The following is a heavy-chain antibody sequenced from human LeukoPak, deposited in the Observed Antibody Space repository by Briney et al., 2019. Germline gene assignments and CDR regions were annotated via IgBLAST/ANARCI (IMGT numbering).Heavy chain of an antibody. J-gene: IGHJ4*02. CDR2: ISSSSSYI. Sequence: GGSLRLSCATSGFTFSNAWMNWVRQAPGKGLEWVSSISSSSSYIYYADSVKGRFTISRDNAKNSLYLQMNSLRAEDTAVYYCARAATVTTENFDYWGQGTLVTVSS. CDR3: ARAATVTTENFDY. D-gene: IGHD4-17*01. V-gene: IGHV3-21*01. CDR1: GFTFSNAW.